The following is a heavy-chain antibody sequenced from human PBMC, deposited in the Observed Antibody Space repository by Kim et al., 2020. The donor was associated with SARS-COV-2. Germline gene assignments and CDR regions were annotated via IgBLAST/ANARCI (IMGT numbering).Heavy chain of an antibody. D-gene: IGHD3-3*01. CDR1: GYTFTSYA. CDR3: ARDSRIFGVVVDP. CDR2: INAGNCNT. Sequence: ASVKVSCKASGYTFTSYAMHWVRQAPGQRLEWMGWINAGNCNTKYSQKFQGRVTITRDTSASTAYMELSSLRSEDTAVYYCARDSRIFGVVVDPWGQGTLVTVSS. V-gene: IGHV1-3*01. J-gene: IGHJ5*02.